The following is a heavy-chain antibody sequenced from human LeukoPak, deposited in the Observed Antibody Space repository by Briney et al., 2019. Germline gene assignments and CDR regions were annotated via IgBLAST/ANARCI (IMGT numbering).Heavy chain of an antibody. J-gene: IGHJ4*02. D-gene: IGHD6-19*01. V-gene: IGHV3-48*04. CDR2: ITSGGTTI. Sequence: PGGSLRLSCAASGFTFRTYNMNWVRQAPGKGLEWVSYITSGGTTIYYADSVKGRFTISRDNAKNSLYLQMNSLRAEDTAVYYCARVLEGSGWYIDYWGQGTLVTVSS. CDR3: ARVLEGSGWYIDY. CDR1: GFTFRTYN.